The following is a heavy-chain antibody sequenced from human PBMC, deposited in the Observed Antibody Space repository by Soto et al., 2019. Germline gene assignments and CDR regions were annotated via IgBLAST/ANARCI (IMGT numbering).Heavy chain of an antibody. Sequence: QVQLQESGPGLVKPSQTLSLTCTVSGGSISSGDYYWSWIRQPPGKGLEWIGYIYYSGSTYYNPSLKSRVTISVDTSKNQFSLKLSSVTAADTAVYYCARVIGAVPAAVYYYYGMDVWGQGTTVTVSS. CDR3: ARVIGAVPAAVYYYYGMDV. CDR2: IYYSGST. J-gene: IGHJ6*02. V-gene: IGHV4-30-4*01. D-gene: IGHD2-2*01. CDR1: GGSISSGDYY.